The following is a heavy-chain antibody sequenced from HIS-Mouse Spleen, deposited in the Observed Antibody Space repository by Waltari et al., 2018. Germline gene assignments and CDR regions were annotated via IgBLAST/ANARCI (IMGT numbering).Heavy chain of an antibody. J-gene: IGHJ6*02. CDR1: GFTVSSNY. CDR2: IYSGGST. CDR3: ARGEGIAVAAPHGMDV. D-gene: IGHD6-19*01. V-gene: IGHV3-53*02. Sequence: EVQLVETGGGLIQPGGSLRLSCAASGFTVSSNYMSWVRQAPGKGLGWVSVIYSGGSTYYADSVKGRFTISRDNSKNTLYLQMNSLRAEDTAVYYCARGEGIAVAAPHGMDVWGQGTTVTVSS.